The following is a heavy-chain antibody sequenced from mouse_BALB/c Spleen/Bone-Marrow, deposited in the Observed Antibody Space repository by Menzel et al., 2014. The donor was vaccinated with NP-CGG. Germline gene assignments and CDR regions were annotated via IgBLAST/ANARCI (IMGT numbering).Heavy chain of an antibody. J-gene: IGHJ2*01. Sequence: VQLQQSGPELVKPGASVKISCKASGYSFTGYYMHWVKQSHVKSLEWIGRINPYNGATSYNQNFKDKASLTVDKSSSTAYMELHSLTSEDSAVYYCARLVYRYYYVVLAFDYWGQGTTLTVSS. CDR2: INPYNGAT. D-gene: IGHD2-12*01. V-gene: IGHV1-31*01. CDR1: GYSFTGYY. CDR3: ARLVYRYYYVVLAFDY.